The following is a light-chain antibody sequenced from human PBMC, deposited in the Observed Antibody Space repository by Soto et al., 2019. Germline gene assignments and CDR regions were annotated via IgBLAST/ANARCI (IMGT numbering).Light chain of an antibody. J-gene: IGKJ1*01. CDR1: QSVRNW. V-gene: IGKV1-5*01. Sequence: DIQMTQYPSTLFASVGDRVTITCRASQSVRNWLAWYQQKPGRAPQLLIYDSSTLEPGVPSRFRGSGSGTEFTLTINGLQPDDFATYYCQQYDGYSPQTFGQGTKVEIK. CDR2: DSS. CDR3: QQYDGYSPQT.